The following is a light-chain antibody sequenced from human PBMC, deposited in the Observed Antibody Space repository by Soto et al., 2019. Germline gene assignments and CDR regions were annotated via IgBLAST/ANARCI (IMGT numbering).Light chain of an antibody. CDR3: QQSFSIPRT. CDR2: SAS. J-gene: IGKJ2*01. V-gene: IGKV1-39*01. Sequence: DIQMTQSPSSLSASVGDRVSVTCRASQNVWTYLNWYQQKPGKAPRLLIHSASDLESGVPSRFSGTGSGSDFTLTISSLQPEDFATYYCQQSFSIPRTFGQGPKLEI. CDR1: QNVWTY.